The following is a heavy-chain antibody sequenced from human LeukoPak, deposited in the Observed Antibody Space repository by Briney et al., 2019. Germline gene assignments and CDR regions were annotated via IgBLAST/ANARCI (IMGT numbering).Heavy chain of an antibody. Sequence: ASETLSLTCAVYGGSFSGYYWSWIRQPPGKGLEWIGEINHSGSTNYNPSLKSRVTISVDTSKNQFSLKLSSVTAADTAVYYCARGFSKTKYCSSTSCYRGNWFDPWGQGTLVTVSS. V-gene: IGHV4-34*01. CDR2: INHSGST. J-gene: IGHJ5*02. CDR3: ARGFSKTKYCSSTSCYRGNWFDP. CDR1: GGSFSGYY. D-gene: IGHD2-2*02.